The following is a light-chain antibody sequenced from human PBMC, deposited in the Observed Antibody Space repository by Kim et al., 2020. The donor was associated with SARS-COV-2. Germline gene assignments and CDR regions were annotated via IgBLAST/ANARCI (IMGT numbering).Light chain of an antibody. CDR1: QDISNY. V-gene: IGKV1-27*01. CDR3: QKCDSAPWT. Sequence: ASVGDRVTITCRTIQDISNYLAWFQLKPGKAPKLLIYAASALQPGVPSRFSGSGSGTDFTHTVTSLQPEDVATYYCQKCDSAPWTFGQGTKVDIK. J-gene: IGKJ1*01. CDR2: AAS.